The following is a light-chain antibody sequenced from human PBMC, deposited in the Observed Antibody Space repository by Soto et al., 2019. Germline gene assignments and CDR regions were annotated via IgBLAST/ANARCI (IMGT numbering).Light chain of an antibody. CDR3: CSYAGSSTPNWV. CDR1: SSDVGSYNL. CDR2: EVS. V-gene: IGLV2-23*02. Sequence: ALTQPASVSGSPGQSITISCTGTSSDVGSYNLVSWYQQHPGKAPKLMIYEVSKRPSGVSNRFSGSKSGNTASLTISGLQAEDEADYYCCSYAGSSTPNWVFGGGTQLTVL. J-gene: IGLJ3*02.